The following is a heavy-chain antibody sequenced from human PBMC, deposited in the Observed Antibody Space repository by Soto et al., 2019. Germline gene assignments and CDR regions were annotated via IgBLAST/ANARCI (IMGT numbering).Heavy chain of an antibody. Sequence: ASVKVSCKASGYTFTGYYMHWVRQAPGQGLEWMGWINPNSGGTNYAQKFQGWGTMTRDTPISTAYMELSRLRSDDTAVYYCARSVVVPAASEYYYYYGMDVWGQGTTVTVSS. CDR3: ARSVVVPAASEYYYYYGMDV. J-gene: IGHJ6*02. V-gene: IGHV1-2*04. CDR1: GYTFTGYY. CDR2: INPNSGGT. D-gene: IGHD2-2*01.